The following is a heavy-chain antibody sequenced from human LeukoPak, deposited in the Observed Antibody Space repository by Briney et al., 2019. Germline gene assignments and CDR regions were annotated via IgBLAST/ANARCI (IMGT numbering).Heavy chain of an antibody. J-gene: IGHJ3*02. CDR3: ARDRESGTTGGDAFDI. Sequence: ASVKVSCKASGYTFTSYGIIWVRQAPRHRLEWLGWISAYNVDTNYAQKRQRRDTMTTDTSTSTAYMERRSQGCDDTAVYYCARDRESGTTGGDAFDIWGKGTMVTVSS. CDR2: ISAYNVDT. V-gene: IGHV1-18*01. D-gene: IGHD1-1*01. CDR1: GYTFTSYG.